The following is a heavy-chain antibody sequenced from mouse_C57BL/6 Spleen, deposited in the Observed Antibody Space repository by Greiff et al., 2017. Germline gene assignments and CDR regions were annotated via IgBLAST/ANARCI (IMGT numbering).Heavy chain of an antibody. CDR2: INPSTGGT. V-gene: IGHV1-42*01. CDR3: ARRDYGSSSWYFDV. CDR1: GYSFTGYY. D-gene: IGHD1-1*01. Sequence: VQLQQSGPELVKPGASVKISCKASGYSFTGYYMNWVKQSPEKSLEWIGEINPSTGGTTYNQKFKAKATLTVDKSSSTAYMQLKSLTSEDSAVYYCARRDYGSSSWYFDVWGTGTTVTVSS. J-gene: IGHJ1*03.